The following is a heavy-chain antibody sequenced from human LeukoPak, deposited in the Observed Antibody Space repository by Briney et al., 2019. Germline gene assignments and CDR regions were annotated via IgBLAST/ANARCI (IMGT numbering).Heavy chain of an antibody. D-gene: IGHD2-21*02. V-gene: IGHV5-51*01. CDR3: ARAGQYLRGDDAFDI. Sequence: GESLKISCKGSGYSFTSYWIGWVRQMPGKGLEWMGIIYPGDSDTRYSPSFQGQVTIPADKSISTAYLQWSSLKASDTAMYYCARAGQYLRGDDAFDIWGQGTMVTVSS. CDR2: IYPGDSDT. J-gene: IGHJ3*02. CDR1: GYSFTSYW.